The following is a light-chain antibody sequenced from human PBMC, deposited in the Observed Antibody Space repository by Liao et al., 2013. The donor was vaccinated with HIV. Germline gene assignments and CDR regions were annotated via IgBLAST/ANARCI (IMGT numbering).Light chain of an antibody. Sequence: SYELTQSPSVSVSPGQTASITCSGDRLGGKYVCWYQKKPGKSPVMVIYQDNKRPSGIPERFSGSNSGNTATLTISGTQAMDEADYYCQAWDSNTIWVFGGGTKLTVL. CDR1: RLGGKY. CDR3: QAWDSNTIWV. CDR2: QDN. J-gene: IGLJ3*02. V-gene: IGLV3-1*01.